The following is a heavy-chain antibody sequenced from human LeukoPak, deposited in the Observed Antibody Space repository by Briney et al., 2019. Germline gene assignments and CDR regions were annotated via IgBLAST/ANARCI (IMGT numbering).Heavy chain of an antibody. CDR3: ARKTKYDAPASD. D-gene: IGHD3-3*01. Sequence: GESLQISCKGSGYSFANYWIGWGRQMPGKGLEWMGIIYPGDSDTRYSPSFQGQVTISADKSISTAYLQWSSLKASDTAMYYCARKTKYDAPASDWGQGTLVTVSS. CDR2: IYPGDSDT. J-gene: IGHJ4*02. CDR1: GYSFANYW. V-gene: IGHV5-51*01.